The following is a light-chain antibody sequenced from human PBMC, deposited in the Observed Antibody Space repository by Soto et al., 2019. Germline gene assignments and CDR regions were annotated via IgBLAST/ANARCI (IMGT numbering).Light chain of an antibody. CDR3: QAWDTRTSL. CDR1: KLGNKY. CDR2: QDA. Sequence: SYELTQPPSVSVSPGQTASITCSGNKLGNKYASWYQQKPGQSPMLVIYQDAKRPSAIPERFSGSNSGNTATLTISGTQAMDEADYYCQAWDTRTSLFGGGTKLTVL. J-gene: IGLJ3*02. V-gene: IGLV3-1*01.